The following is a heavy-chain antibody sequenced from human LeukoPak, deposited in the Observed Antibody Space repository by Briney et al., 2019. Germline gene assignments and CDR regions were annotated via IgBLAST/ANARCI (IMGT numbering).Heavy chain of an antibody. CDR3: ARDLGGPPYYGMDV. Sequence: SETLSLTCTVSGGSISSGDYYWSWIRQPPGKGLEWIGYIYYSGSTYYNPSLKSRVTISVDTSKNQFSLKLSSVTAADTAVYYCARDLGGPPYYGMDVWGQGTTVTVSS. CDR2: IYYSGST. J-gene: IGHJ6*02. D-gene: IGHD3-16*01. V-gene: IGHV4-30-4*02. CDR1: GGSISSGDYY.